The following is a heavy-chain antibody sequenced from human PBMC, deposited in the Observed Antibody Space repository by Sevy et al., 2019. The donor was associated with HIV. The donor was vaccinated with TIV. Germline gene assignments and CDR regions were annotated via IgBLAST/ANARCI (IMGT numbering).Heavy chain of an antibody. V-gene: IGHV3-30-3*01. CDR3: ARDNPGIAAAGTEFGYFDY. CDR2: ISYDGSNK. Sequence: GRSLRLSCAASGFTFSSYAMRWVRQAPGKGLEWVAVISYDGSNKYYADSVKGRFTISRDNSKNTLYLQMNSLRAEDTAVYYCARDNPGIAAAGTEFGYFDYWGQGTLVTVSS. D-gene: IGHD6-13*01. J-gene: IGHJ4*02. CDR1: GFTFSSYA.